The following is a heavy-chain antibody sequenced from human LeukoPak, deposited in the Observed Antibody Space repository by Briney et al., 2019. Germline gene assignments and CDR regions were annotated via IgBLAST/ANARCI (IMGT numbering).Heavy chain of an antibody. CDR2: FDPEDGET. V-gene: IGHV1-24*01. Sequence: GASVKVSCKVSGYTLTELSMHWVRQAPGKGLEWKGGFDPEDGETIYAQKFQGRVTMTEDTSTDTAYMELSSLRSEDTAVYYCATDQMTYGSGSSTFDYWGQGTLVTVSS. J-gene: IGHJ4*02. CDR1: GYTLTELS. D-gene: IGHD3-10*01. CDR3: ATDQMTYGSGSSTFDY.